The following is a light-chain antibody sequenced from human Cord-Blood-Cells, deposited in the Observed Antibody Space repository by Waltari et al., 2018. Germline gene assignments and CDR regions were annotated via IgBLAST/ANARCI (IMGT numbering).Light chain of an antibody. J-gene: IGKJ3*01. CDR1: QSVSSSY. CDR3: QQYGSSLFT. CDR2: GAS. Sequence: EIVFTQSPGTLSFSPGEIATLSCRASQSVSSSYLAWYQQKPGQAPRLLIYGASSRATGIPDRFSGSGSGTDFTLTISRLEPEDFAVYYCQQYGSSLFTFGPGTKVDIK. V-gene: IGKV3-20*01.